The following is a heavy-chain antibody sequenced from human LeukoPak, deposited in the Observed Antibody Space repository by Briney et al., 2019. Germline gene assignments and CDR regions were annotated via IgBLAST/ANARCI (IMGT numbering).Heavy chain of an antibody. J-gene: IGHJ6*02. D-gene: IGHD3-10*01. Sequence: GGSLRLSCAASGFTFSDYYMSWIRQAPGKGLEWVSYISSSGSNIYYADSVKGRFTISRDNAKNSLYLQMNSLRAEDTAVYYCTPSHYASAVHMSLGMDVWGQGTTVTVSS. CDR1: GFTFSDYY. CDR2: ISSSGSNI. CDR3: TPSHYASAVHMSLGMDV. V-gene: IGHV3-11*04.